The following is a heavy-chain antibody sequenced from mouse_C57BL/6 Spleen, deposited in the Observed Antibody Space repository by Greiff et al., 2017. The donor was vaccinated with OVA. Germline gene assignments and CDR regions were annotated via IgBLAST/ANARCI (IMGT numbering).Heavy chain of an antibody. D-gene: IGHD4-1*01. Sequence: EVQRVESGGGLVKPGGSLKLSCAASGFTFSSYAMSWVRQTPEKRLEWVATISDGGSYTYYPDNVKGRFTISRDNAKNNLYLQMSHLKSEDTAMYYCARDSSGRGFAYWGQGTLVTVSA. CDR3: ARDSSGRGFAY. CDR2: ISDGGSYT. J-gene: IGHJ3*01. CDR1: GFTFSSYA. V-gene: IGHV5-4*01.